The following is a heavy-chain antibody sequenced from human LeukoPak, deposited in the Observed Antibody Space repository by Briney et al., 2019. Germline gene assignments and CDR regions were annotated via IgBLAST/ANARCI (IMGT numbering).Heavy chain of an antibody. CDR2: IAHTGST. CDR1: GDSISSGNW. V-gene: IGHV4-4*02. D-gene: IGHD3-9*01. Sequence: KPSGTLSLTCAVSGDSISSGNWWSWVRQPPGKGLEWIGEIAHTGSTKYYPSLKSRVTISVDTSKNQFSLKLSSVTAADTAVYYCARHRTRYFDWLSDRKAFDIWGQGTMVTVSS. J-gene: IGHJ3*02. CDR3: ARHRTRYFDWLSDRKAFDI.